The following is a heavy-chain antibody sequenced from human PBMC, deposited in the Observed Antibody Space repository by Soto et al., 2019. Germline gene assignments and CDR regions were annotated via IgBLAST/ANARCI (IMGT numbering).Heavy chain of an antibody. CDR2: INPSGGST. V-gene: IGHV1-46*01. J-gene: IGHJ4*02. CDR1: GYTFTSYY. D-gene: IGHD3-22*01. Sequence: ASVKVSCKASGYTFTSYYMHWVRQAPGQGLEWMGIINPSGGSTSYAQKFQGRVTMTRDTSTSTVYMELSSLRSEDMVVYSCVSGKVTMIVVVPLDFDYWGQGTLVTGSS. CDR3: VSGKVTMIVVVPLDFDY.